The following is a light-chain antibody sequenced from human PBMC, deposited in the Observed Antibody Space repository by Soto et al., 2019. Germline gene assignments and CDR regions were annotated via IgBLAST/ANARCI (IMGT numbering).Light chain of an antibody. Sequence: EVVLTQSPATLSLSPGEIATLSCRAIQSVSSSYLAWYQQKPGQAPRLLIYSASRRATGFPARFSGSGSGTDFTLTISSLEPEDFAIYYCQQRQYWPPITFGQGTRLEIK. V-gene: IGKV3D-20*02. J-gene: IGKJ5*01. CDR1: QSVSSSY. CDR3: QQRQYWPPIT. CDR2: SAS.